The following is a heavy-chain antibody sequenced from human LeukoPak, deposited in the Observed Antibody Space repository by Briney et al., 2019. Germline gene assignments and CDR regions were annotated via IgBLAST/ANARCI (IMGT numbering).Heavy chain of an antibody. V-gene: IGHV4-59*08. D-gene: IGHD3-3*01. CDR3: ARFSTSYYDFWSGYYSTWYFDY. Sequence: SETLSLTCTVSGGSISSYYWSWIRQPPGKGLEWIGYIYYSGSTNYNPSLKSRVTISVDTSKNQFSLKLSSVTAADTAVYYCARFSTSYYDFWSGYYSTWYFDYWGQGTLVTVSS. J-gene: IGHJ4*02. CDR1: GGSISSYY. CDR2: IYYSGST.